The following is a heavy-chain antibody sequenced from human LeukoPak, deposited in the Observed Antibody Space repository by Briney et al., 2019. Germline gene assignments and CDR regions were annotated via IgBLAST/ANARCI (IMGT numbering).Heavy chain of an antibody. J-gene: IGHJ4*02. CDR1: GGSISSDSYY. D-gene: IGHD2-15*01. CDR2: IYFGGTT. V-gene: IGHV4-39*07. Sequence: SETLSLTCAVSGGSISSDSYYWGWIRQPPGKGLEWIGSIYFGGTTYYNPSRKSRFTISVDTSKNQCSLKLSSVTPAGAAPYYCARHSRNSSGGYCYLYYCGQGTLVTVSS. CDR3: ARHSRNSSGGYCYLYY.